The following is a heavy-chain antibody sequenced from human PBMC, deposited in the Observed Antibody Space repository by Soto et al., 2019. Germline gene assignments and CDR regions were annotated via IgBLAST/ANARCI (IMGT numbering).Heavy chain of an antibody. Sequence: EVKLLESGGGLVQPGGSLRLSCVGSGFTFDSYAISWVRQAPGERLQWIAAISGSADGTDYAYSVRGRFTISQDKDKKTVHLQMDSLRVEDTGVYFCAKDTVGGYSFWSGYCSDGLDVWGQGTLVSVS. V-gene: IGHV3-23*01. CDR1: GFTFDSYA. CDR2: ISGSADGT. D-gene: IGHD3-3*01. J-gene: IGHJ3*01. CDR3: AKDTVGGYSFWSGYCSDGLDV.